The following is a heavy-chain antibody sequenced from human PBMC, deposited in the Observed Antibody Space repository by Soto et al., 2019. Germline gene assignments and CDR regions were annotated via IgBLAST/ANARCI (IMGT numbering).Heavy chain of an antibody. J-gene: IGHJ4*02. CDR2: IYYSGST. Sequence: SETLSLTCTVSGGSISSYYWSWIRQPPGKGLEWIGYIYYSGSTNYNPSLKSRVTISVDTSKNQFSLKLSSVTAADTAVYYCARSDGRNWGQGTLVTVSS. V-gene: IGHV4-59*01. CDR3: ARSDGRN. CDR1: GGSISSYY.